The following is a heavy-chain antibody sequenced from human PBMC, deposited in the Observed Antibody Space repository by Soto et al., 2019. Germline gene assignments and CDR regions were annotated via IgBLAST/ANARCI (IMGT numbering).Heavy chain of an antibody. V-gene: IGHV3-33*01. CDR2: IWYDGSNK. CDR1: GFTFRNYG. J-gene: IGHJ1*01. D-gene: IGHD1-26*01. CDR3: ARGDGRMSATTIH. Sequence: GGSLRLSCATSGFTFRNYGMHWVRQAPGKGPEWVAVIWYDGSNKYYADSVKGRFTVSRDNSKNTLYLQMNSLRAEDTAVYYCARGDGRMSATTIHWGRGILVTVSS.